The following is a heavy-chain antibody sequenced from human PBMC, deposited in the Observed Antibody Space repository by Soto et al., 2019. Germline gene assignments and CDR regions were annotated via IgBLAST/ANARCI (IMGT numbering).Heavy chain of an antibody. J-gene: IGHJ4*02. V-gene: IGHV2-5*02. CDR3: AHGSGWLSDY. D-gene: IGHD6-19*01. CDR1: GFSLTSTAVG. CDR2: IYWDDDN. Sequence: QITLKESGPPLVEPTQTLTLTCTFSGFSLTSTAVGVNWIRQPPGKALEWLALIYWDDDNQYSPSLKSRITITKDTSKNQVVLTMANMGPVDTATYYCAHGSGWLSDYWGQGTLVTVSS.